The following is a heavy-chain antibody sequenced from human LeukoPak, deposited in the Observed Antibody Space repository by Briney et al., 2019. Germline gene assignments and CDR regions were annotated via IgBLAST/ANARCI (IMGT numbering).Heavy chain of an antibody. D-gene: IGHD2-15*01. CDR1: GRSLSGYY. J-gene: IGHJ6*03. CDR2: INHSGST. CDR3: ESTRVYSYFYYYYMDV. Sequence: SETMSPTCAVYGRSLSGYYWSWIRQPPGKGLEWIGEINHSGSTNYNPSLKSRVTISVDTSKNQFSLKLSSVPTAQPAMYYRESTRVYSYFYYYYMDVWSKGTTVTVSS. V-gene: IGHV4-34*01.